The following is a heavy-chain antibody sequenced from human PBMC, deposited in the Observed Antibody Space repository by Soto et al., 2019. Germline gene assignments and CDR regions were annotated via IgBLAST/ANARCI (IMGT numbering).Heavy chain of an antibody. D-gene: IGHD6-19*01. V-gene: IGHV4-39*01. CDR2: IYYSGST. CDR1: GGSISSSSYY. Sequence: SETLSLTCTVSGGSISSSSYYWGWIRQPPGKGLEWIGSIYYSGSTYYNPSLKSRVTISVDTSKNQFSLKLSSVAAEDTAVYYCARRGEAVAGSFDYWGQGTLVTVSS. CDR3: ARRGEAVAGSFDY. J-gene: IGHJ4*02.